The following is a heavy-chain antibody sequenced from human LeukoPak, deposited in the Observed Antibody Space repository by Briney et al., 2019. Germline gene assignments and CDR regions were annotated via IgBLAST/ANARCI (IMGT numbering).Heavy chain of an antibody. CDR1: GFIFSGYY. V-gene: IGHV3-66*01. CDR2: IYSGGST. Sequence: GGSLRLSCAASGFIFSGYYMSWVRQAPGKGLEWVSVIYSGGSTYYADSVKGRFTISRDNSKNTLYLQMNSLRAEDTAVYYCARDYCSSTSCYYYYYGMDVWGQGTTVTVSS. CDR3: ARDYCSSTSCYYYYYGMDV. D-gene: IGHD2-2*01. J-gene: IGHJ6*02.